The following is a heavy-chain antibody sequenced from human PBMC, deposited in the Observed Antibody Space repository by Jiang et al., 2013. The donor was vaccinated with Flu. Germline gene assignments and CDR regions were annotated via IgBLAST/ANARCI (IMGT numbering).Heavy chain of an antibody. CDR1: GGSISSSSYY. D-gene: IGHD3-10*01. CDR3: ARQGFGELRLDYDSGYSDAFDI. J-gene: IGHJ3*02. Sequence: GSGLVKPSETLSLTCTVSGGSISSSSYYWGWIRQPPGEGLEWIGSIYYSGSTYYNPSLKSRVTISVDTSKNQFSLKLSSVTAADTAVYYCARQGFGELRLDYDSGYSDAFDIWGQGILVTVSS. CDR2: IYYSGST. V-gene: IGHV4-39*01.